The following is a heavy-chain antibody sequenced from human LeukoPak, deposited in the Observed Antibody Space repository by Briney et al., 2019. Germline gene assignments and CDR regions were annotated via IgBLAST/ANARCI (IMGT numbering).Heavy chain of an antibody. J-gene: IGHJ6*03. Sequence: SETLSLTCTVSGGSISSSIYYWGWIRQPPGKGLEWIGSVYYSGRTYYNPSLKSRVTISVDTSKNQFSLKLSSVTAEDTAVFYCARQPTYYYYYMDVWGKGTTVTVSS. CDR1: GGSISSSIYY. CDR2: VYYSGRT. CDR3: ARQPTYYYYYMDV. D-gene: IGHD4-11*01. V-gene: IGHV4-39*01.